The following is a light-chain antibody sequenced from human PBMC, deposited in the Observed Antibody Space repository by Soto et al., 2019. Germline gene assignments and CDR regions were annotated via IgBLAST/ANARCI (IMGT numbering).Light chain of an antibody. J-gene: IGKJ5*01. CDR2: GAS. CDR1: LSISSN. V-gene: IGKV3-15*01. Sequence: EIMMTQSPAILSVSPGERATLSCRASLSISSNLAWYQQKPDQAPRLLIYGASTRATDIPDRFSGSGSGTDFTLTISSIQSEDFAVYHCQQYQNWPPITFGQGTRLEIK. CDR3: QQYQNWPPIT.